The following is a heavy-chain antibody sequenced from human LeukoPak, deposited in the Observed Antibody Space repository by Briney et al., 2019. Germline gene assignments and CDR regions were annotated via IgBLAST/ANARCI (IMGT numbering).Heavy chain of an antibody. CDR2: INSDGSST. J-gene: IGHJ5*02. CDR1: GFTFSSYG. V-gene: IGHV3-74*01. D-gene: IGHD3-3*01. CDR3: ASGDFFRKFDP. Sequence: GGSLRLSCAASGFTFSSYGMHWVRQAPGKGLVWVSRINSDGSSTSYADSVKGRFTISRDNAKNTLYLQMNSLRAEDTAVYYCASGDFFRKFDPWGQGTLVTVSS.